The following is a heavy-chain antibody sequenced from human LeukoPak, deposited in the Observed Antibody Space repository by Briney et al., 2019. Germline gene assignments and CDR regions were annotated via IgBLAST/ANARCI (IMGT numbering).Heavy chain of an antibody. V-gene: IGHV3-30*18. Sequence: GGSLRLSCAASGFTFSSYWMSWVRQAPGKGLEWVAAISYDGSNKYYADSVKGRFTISRDNSKNTLYLQMNSLRAEDTAVYYCAKAYYYYYMDVWGKGTTVTVSS. CDR3: AKAYYYYYMDV. J-gene: IGHJ6*03. CDR1: GFTFSSYW. CDR2: ISYDGSNK.